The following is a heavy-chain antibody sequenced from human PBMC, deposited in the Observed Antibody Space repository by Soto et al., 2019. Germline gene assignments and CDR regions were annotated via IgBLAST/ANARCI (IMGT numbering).Heavy chain of an antibody. CDR2: VYYTGVT. CDR1: GGSLSSYY. Sequence: SETLSLTCTVSGGSLSSYYWTWIRQPPGKGLEWIGYVYYTGVTNYNPSLKSRVAMSVDTSKNQFSLKLSSVSATDTAVYFCARSNANLHCALFEYCGQGNLVTVS. V-gene: IGHV4-59*01. CDR3: ARSNANLHCALFEY. D-gene: IGHD2-21*02. J-gene: IGHJ4*02.